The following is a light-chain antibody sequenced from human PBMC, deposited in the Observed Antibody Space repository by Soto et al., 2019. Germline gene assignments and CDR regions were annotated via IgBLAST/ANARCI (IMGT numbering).Light chain of an antibody. J-gene: IGKJ1*01. CDR1: QGIRND. CDR2: AAS. V-gene: IGKV1-17*01. CDR3: LQHNSYPPT. Sequence: DIQMTQSPSSLSASVGDRVTITCRASQGIRNDVGCYQQKPGEAPTRLIYAASRLRSGVPSRFSGSGSGAEFTLTISSLQPEDFATYYSLQHNSYPPTFGQGTKVEIK.